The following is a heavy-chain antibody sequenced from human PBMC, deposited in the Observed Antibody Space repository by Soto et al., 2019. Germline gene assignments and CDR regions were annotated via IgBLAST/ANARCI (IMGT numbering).Heavy chain of an antibody. V-gene: IGHV3-21*01. CDR1: GFTFNTYT. J-gene: IGHJ4*02. D-gene: IGHD3-10*01. CDR2: ISSSSSYI. CDR3: ASLSRFALDY. Sequence: PVGSLRLSCAASGFTFNTYTMNWVRQAPGKGLEWVSSISSSSSYIYYTDSVRGRFTISRDNAKNSLYLQMSSLRAEDTAVYYCASLSRFALDYWGQGTLVTVSS.